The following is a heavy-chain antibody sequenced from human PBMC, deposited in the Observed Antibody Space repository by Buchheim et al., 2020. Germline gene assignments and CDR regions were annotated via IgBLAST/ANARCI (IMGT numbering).Heavy chain of an antibody. CDR2: IIPILGIA. J-gene: IGHJ6*02. CDR1: GGTFSSYT. V-gene: IGHV1-69*02. CDR3: ARGLGVGARSYYYYGMDV. D-gene: IGHD1-26*01. Sequence: QVQLVQSGAEVKKPGSSVKVSCKASGGTFSSYTISWVRQAPGQGLEWMGRIIPILGIANYAQKFQGRVTITADKSTSTAYMELSSLRSEDTAVYYCARGLGVGARSYYYYGMDVWGQGTTGTVSS.